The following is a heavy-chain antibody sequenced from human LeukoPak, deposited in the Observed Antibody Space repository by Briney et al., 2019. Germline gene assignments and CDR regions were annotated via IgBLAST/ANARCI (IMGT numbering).Heavy chain of an antibody. J-gene: IGHJ4*02. Sequence: PSQTLSLTCTVSGASIGSRGYYWSWIRQPAGKGLEWIGRINVSGSTKYNPSLKSRVSISVDMSKNQFSLKLSSVTAADTAMYYCARVSYIAGSYYFDYWGQGTLVTVSS. D-gene: IGHD6-13*01. CDR1: GASIGSRGYY. V-gene: IGHV4-61*02. CDR2: INVSGST. CDR3: ARVSYIAGSYYFDY.